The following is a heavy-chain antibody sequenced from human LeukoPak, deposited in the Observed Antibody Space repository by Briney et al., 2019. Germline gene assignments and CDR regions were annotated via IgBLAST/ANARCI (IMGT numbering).Heavy chain of an antibody. D-gene: IGHD2-2*01. J-gene: IGHJ3*02. V-gene: IGHV4-38-2*01. CDR3: ARQPIVVVPAAIEHAFDI. CDR1: GYSISSGYY. CDR2: INHSGST. Sequence: PSETLSLTCAVSGYSISSGYYWGWIRQPPGKGLECIGSINHSGSTYYNPSLKSRVTISVDTSKNQFSLKLSSVTAADTAVYYCARQPIVVVPAAIEHAFDIWGQGTMVTVSS.